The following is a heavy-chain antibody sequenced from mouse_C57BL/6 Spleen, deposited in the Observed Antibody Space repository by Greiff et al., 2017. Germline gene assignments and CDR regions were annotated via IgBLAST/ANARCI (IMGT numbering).Heavy chain of an antibody. CDR3: ARVELYAMDY. CDR1: GFTFSSYA. CDR2: ISDGGSYT. Sequence: EVQLVESGGGLVKPGGSLKLSCAASGFTFSSYAMSWVRQTPEKRLEWVATISDGGSYTYYPDNVKGRFTISRDNAKNNLYLQMSHLKSEDTAMYYCARVELYAMDYWGQGTSVTVSS. J-gene: IGHJ4*01. V-gene: IGHV5-4*01.